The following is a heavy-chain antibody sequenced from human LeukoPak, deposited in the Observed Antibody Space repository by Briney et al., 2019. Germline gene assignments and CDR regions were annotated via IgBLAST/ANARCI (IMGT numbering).Heavy chain of an antibody. V-gene: IGHV1-2*04. D-gene: IGHD2-15*01. Sequence: ASVKVSCKVSGYTFTGYYLHWVRQAPGQGLEWMGWINPNSGGTKYAQKFQDWVIMTRDTSISTAYMESSRLRSDDTAVYYCARAKGDLFGGYYSDYWGQGTLVTVSS. CDR3: ARAKGDLFGGYYSDY. CDR1: GYTFTGYY. CDR2: INPNSGGT. J-gene: IGHJ4*02.